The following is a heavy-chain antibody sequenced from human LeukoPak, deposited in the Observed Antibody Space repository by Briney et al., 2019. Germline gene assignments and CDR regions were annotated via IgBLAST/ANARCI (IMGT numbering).Heavy chain of an antibody. D-gene: IGHD2-15*01. CDR1: AGTVSSYT. V-gene: IGHV1-69*06. CDR2: IIPLFGTP. CDR3: ASATLRCSGGSCYEMDV. Sequence: ASVKVSCKASAGTVSSYTISWVRQAPGQGLEGMGRIIPLFGTPDDAHNFHDRLTITADKSTSTAYMELSSLRSEDTAVYYCASATLRCSGGSCYEMDVWGKGTTVTVSS. J-gene: IGHJ6*04.